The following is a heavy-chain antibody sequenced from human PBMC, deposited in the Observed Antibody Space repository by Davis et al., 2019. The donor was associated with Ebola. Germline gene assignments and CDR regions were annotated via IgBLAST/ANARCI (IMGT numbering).Heavy chain of an antibody. CDR3: AREDTNIHYYMDV. V-gene: IGHV5-10-1*01. CDR1: GYTFTSQW. Sequence: PGGSLRLSCKGSGYTFTSQWISWVRQMPGKGLEWMGTIDPSDSYTKYSPSFEGHVTISADKSTSNVHLQWSSLKASDTAMYYCAREDTNIHYYMDVWGKGTTVTVSS. D-gene: IGHD2-8*01. CDR2: IDPSDSYT. J-gene: IGHJ6*03.